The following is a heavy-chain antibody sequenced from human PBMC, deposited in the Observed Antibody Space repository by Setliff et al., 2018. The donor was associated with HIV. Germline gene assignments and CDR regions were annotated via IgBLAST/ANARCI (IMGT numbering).Heavy chain of an antibody. D-gene: IGHD3-3*01. CDR1: GGSISSGSSY. V-gene: IGHV4-61*02. J-gene: IGHJ3*02. Sequence: PSETLSLTCTVSGGSISSGSSYWSWIRQPAGKGLEWIGRIYTSGSTNYNPSLKSRVTISVDTSKNQFSLKLSSVTAADTAVYYCARTYNFWSGYYDAFDIWGQGTMVTVSS. CDR2: IYTSGST. CDR3: ARTYNFWSGYYDAFDI.